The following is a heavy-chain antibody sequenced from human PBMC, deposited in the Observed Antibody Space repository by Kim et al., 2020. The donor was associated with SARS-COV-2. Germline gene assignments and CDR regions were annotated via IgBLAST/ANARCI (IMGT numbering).Heavy chain of an antibody. CDR2: IIPIFGTA. J-gene: IGHJ6*02. D-gene: IGHD3-3*01. Sequence: SVKVSCKASGGTFSSYAISWVRQAPGQGLEWMGGIIPIFGTANYAQKFQGRVTITADESTSTAYMELSSLRSEDTAVYYCSHCFYDFWSGYYTGPSTKYGMDVWGQGTTVTVSS. V-gene: IGHV1-69*13. CDR3: SHCFYDFWSGYYTGPSTKYGMDV. CDR1: GGTFSSYA.